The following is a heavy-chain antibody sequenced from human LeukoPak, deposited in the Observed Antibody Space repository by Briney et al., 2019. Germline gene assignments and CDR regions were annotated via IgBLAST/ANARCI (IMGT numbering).Heavy chain of an antibody. CDR3: ARHAFYYDYYMDV. J-gene: IGHJ6*03. Sequence: SETLSLTCAVYGGSFSGYYWGWIHQPPGKGLEWLGSMYYSGSTYYNPSLKSRVTISVDTSKNQFSLNLKSVTAADTAVYYCARHAFYYDYYMDVWGKGTTVTVSS. CDR2: MYYSGST. D-gene: IGHD3-16*01. V-gene: IGHV4-39*07. CDR1: GGSFSGYY.